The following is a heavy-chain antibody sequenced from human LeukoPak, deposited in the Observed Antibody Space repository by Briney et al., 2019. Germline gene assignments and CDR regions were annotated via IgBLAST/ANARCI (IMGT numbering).Heavy chain of an antibody. D-gene: IGHD3-22*01. CDR3: ARDGGLYYYDSSGYYYSGNFDY. V-gene: IGHV1-18*01. Sequence: ASVKVSCKAAGYTFGNYGIKWVRQAPGQGLEWMGWISAYNGNTNYAQKLQGRVTMTTDTSTSTAYMELRSLRSDDTAVYYCARDGGLYYYDSSGYYYSGNFDYWGQGTLVTVSS. CDR1: GYTFGNYG. J-gene: IGHJ4*02. CDR2: ISAYNGNT.